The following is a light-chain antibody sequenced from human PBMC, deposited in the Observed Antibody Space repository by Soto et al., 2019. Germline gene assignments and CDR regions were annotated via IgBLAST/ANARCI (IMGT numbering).Light chain of an antibody. J-gene: IGLJ2*01. CDR2: GNS. CDR1: SSNIGAGYD. V-gene: IGLV1-40*01. Sequence: QSVLTQPASVSGAPGQRVTISCTGSSSNIGAGYDVHWYQQLPGTAPKLLIYGNSNRPSGVPDRFSGSKSGTSASLAITGLQAEDEADYYCQSYDSSLSCNVVFGGGTKLTVL. CDR3: QSYDSSLSCNVV.